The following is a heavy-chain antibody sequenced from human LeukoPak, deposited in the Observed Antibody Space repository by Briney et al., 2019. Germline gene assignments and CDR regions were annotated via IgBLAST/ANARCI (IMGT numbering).Heavy chain of an antibody. CDR2: IYSDGST. CDR3: ARDHLWQQPDAFDI. J-gene: IGHJ3*02. D-gene: IGHD6-13*01. V-gene: IGHV3-66*01. CDR1: GFTVSTYY. Sequence: PGGSLRLSCAASGFTVSTYYVTWVRQAPGKGLEWLSVIYSDGSTYYADSVKGRFTISRDNSKNTLYLQMNSLRAEDTAVYYCARDHLWQQPDAFDIWGQGTMVVVS.